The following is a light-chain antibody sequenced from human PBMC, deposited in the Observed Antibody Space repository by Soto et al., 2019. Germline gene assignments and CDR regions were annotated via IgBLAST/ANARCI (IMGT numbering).Light chain of an antibody. Sequence: EIVLTQSPATLSLSPGERATLSCRASQSISSYLAWYQQKPGRAPRLLIYDASTRATGVPARFSGRGSGTDFSLTISSLEPEDFAVYYCQQRSDWPPLTFGGGTKVEMK. V-gene: IGKV3-11*01. CDR1: QSISSY. CDR2: DAS. CDR3: QQRSDWPPLT. J-gene: IGKJ4*01.